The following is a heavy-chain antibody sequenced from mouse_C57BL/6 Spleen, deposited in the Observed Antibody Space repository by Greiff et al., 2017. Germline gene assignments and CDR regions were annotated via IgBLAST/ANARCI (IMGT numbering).Heavy chain of an antibody. CDR3: ARGIDGSSPHFDY. V-gene: IGHV1-80*01. J-gene: IGHJ2*01. D-gene: IGHD1-1*01. CDR2: IYPGDGDT. CDR1: GYAFSSYW. Sequence: VHLVESGAELVKPGASVKISCKASGYAFSSYWMNWVKQRPGKGLEWIGQIYPGDGDTNYNGKFKGKATLTADKSSSTAYMQLSSLTSEDSAVYFCARGIDGSSPHFDYWGQGTTLTVSS.